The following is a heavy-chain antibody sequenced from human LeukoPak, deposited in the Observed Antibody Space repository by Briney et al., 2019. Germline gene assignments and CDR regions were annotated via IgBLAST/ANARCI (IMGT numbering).Heavy chain of an antibody. V-gene: IGHV1-18*01. D-gene: IGHD3-22*01. J-gene: IGHJ4*02. CDR1: GCTFTSYG. CDR2: ISAYNGNT. Sequence: ASVTVSCTASGCTFTSYGISWVRQAPGQGLEWMGWISAYNGNTNYAQKLQGRVTMTTDTSTSTAYMELRSLRSDDTAVYYCARAPEAFSGYITDSGDYWGQGTLVTVSS. CDR3: ARAPEAFSGYITDSGDY.